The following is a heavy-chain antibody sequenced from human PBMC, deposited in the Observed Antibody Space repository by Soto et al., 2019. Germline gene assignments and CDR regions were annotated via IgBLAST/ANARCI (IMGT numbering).Heavy chain of an antibody. J-gene: IGHJ6*02. CDR2: IYYSGST. Sequence: SETLSLTCTVPGGSVSSGSYYWSWIRQPPGKGLEWIGYIYYSGSTNYNPSLKSRVTISVDTSKNQFSLKLSSVTAADTAVYYCARYKSNYYYGMDVWGQGTTVT. CDR1: GGSVSSGSYY. CDR3: ARYKSNYYYGMDV. V-gene: IGHV4-61*01. D-gene: IGHD1-20*01.